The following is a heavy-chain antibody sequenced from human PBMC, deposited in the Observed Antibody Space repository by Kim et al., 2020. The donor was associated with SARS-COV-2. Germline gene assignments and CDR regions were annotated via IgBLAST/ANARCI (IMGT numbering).Heavy chain of an antibody. CDR2: IYYSGST. CDR1: GGSISSGGYY. Sequence: SETLSLTCTFSGGSISSGGYYWSWIRQHPGKGLEWIGYIYYSGSTYYNPSLKSRVTISVDTSKNQFSLKLSSVTAADTAVYYCARGNPQQLDYYGMDVWGQGTTVTVSS. CDR3: ARGNPQQLDYYGMDV. D-gene: IGHD6-13*01. V-gene: IGHV4-31*03. J-gene: IGHJ6*02.